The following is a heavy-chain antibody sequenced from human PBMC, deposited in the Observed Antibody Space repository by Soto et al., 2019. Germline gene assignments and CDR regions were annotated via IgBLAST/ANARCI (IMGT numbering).Heavy chain of an antibody. Sequence: QVQLVQSGAEVKKPGSSVKVSCKASGGTFSSYAISWVRQAPGQGLEWMGGIIPIFGTANYTQKFPVRVTLTAYDSTSTAYMELSSLRSEDTAVYYCASHPDSIGYYSGFDYWGQGTLVTVSS. J-gene: IGHJ4*02. CDR3: ASHPDSIGYYSGFDY. CDR1: GGTFSSYA. D-gene: IGHD3-22*01. CDR2: IIPIFGTA. V-gene: IGHV1-69*12.